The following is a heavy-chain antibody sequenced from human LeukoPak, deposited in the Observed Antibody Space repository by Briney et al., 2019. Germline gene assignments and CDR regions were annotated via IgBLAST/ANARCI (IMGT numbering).Heavy chain of an antibody. D-gene: IGHD6-19*01. J-gene: IGHJ4*02. Sequence: ASVKVSCKASGYTFTSYDINWVRQATGQGLEWMGWMSPNSGNTGYAQRFQGRVTMTRNTSISTAYMELSSLRSEDTAVYYCARAYSSRLIDYWGQGTLVTVSS. CDR2: MSPNSGNT. CDR1: GYTFTSYD. V-gene: IGHV1-8*01. CDR3: ARAYSSRLIDY.